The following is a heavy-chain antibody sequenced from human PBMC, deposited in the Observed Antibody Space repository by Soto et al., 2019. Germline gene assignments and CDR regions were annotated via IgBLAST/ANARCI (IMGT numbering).Heavy chain of an antibody. CDR2: INVYNGNT. J-gene: IGHJ6*02. CDR3: AREGPAPYYYYGMDV. Sequence: ASVKVSCKASGYTFTNYGISWVRQAPGQGLEWMGWINVYNGNTKYAQKVQGRVTMTTDTSTSTAYMELRSLRSDDTAVYYCAREGPAPYYYYGMDVWGQGSTVT. CDR1: GYTFTNYG. V-gene: IGHV1-18*01.